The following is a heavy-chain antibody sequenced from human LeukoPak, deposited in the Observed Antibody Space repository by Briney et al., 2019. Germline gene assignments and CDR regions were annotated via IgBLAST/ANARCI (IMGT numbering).Heavy chain of an antibody. CDR3: ATTEVREYYFDY. Sequence: SETLSLTCTVSGGSISSSSYYWGWIRQPPGKGLEWIGSIYYSGSTYYNPSLKSRATISVDTSKNQFSLKLSSVTAADTAVYYCATTEVREYYFDYWGQGTLVTVSS. CDR2: IYYSGST. CDR1: GGSISSSSYY. D-gene: IGHD2/OR15-2a*01. J-gene: IGHJ4*02. V-gene: IGHV4-39*07.